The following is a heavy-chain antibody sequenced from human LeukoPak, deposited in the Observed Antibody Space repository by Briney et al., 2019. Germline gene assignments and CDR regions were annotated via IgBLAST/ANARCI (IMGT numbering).Heavy chain of an antibody. J-gene: IGHJ4*02. D-gene: IGHD1-14*01. CDR2: INPTGGST. CDR1: GYTFTPYF. V-gene: IGHV1-46*01. Sequence: GASVTVSFTASGYTFTPYFIHWVRQAPGQGLEWMGIINPTGGSTTYAQKFQGRVTMTRDMSTSTVYMELSSLTSEDTGVYYCARDRVIVGGTATYNFDHWGQGTLVTVSS. CDR3: ARDRVIVGGTATYNFDH.